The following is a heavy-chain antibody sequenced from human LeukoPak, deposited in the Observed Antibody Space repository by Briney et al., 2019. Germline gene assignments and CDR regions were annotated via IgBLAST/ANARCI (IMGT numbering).Heavy chain of an antibody. D-gene: IGHD4-17*01. J-gene: IGHJ4*02. V-gene: IGHV4-4*02. Sequence: SETLSLTCAVSGGSISSSNWWSWVRQPPGKGLEWIGEIYHSGSTNYNPSLRSRVTISVDKSKNQFSLMLTSVTAADTAVYYCARSDDYGDYFDYWGQGTLVTVSS. CDR2: IYHSGST. CDR1: GGSISSSNW. CDR3: ARSDDYGDYFDY.